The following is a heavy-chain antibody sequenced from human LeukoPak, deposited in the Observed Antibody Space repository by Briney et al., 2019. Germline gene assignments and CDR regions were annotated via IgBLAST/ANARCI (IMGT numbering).Heavy chain of an antibody. D-gene: IGHD2-21*01. J-gene: IGHJ4*02. CDR3: ATSTYSVAAHIDY. V-gene: IGHV5-51*01. CDR2: IFLDDSQI. CDR1: DHTLNIYW. Sequence: GESLKISCKESDHTLNIYWIAWVRQMPGRGREWMGIIFLDDSQIEYNPSFQGQITISADKSVKTAYLQWDSLQTSDTALYYCATSTYSVAAHIDYWGQGTPVTVST.